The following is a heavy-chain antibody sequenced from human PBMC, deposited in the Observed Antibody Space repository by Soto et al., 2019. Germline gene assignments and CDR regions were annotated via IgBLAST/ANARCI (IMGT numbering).Heavy chain of an antibody. Sequence: SETLSLTCTVSGGSISSYYWSWIRQPPGKGLEWIGYIYYSGSTNYNPSLKSRVTISVDTSKNQFSLKLSSVTAADTAVYYCARALVGAAGAPWGQGTLVTVSS. V-gene: IGHV4-59*01. CDR3: ARALVGAAGAP. CDR1: GGSISSYY. D-gene: IGHD1-26*01. CDR2: IYYSGST. J-gene: IGHJ5*02.